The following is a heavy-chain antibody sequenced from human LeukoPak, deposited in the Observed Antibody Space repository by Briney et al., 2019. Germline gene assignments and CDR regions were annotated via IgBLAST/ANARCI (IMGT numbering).Heavy chain of an antibody. CDR2: IGGSGDKT. D-gene: IGHD6-19*01. V-gene: IGHV3-23*01. Sequence: GSLRLSRAAFGFTFNKNGISWVRQAPGKGLEWVSKIGGSGDKTFYADSVKGRFTISRDNSKNMLHLQMSSLTGEDTALYYCVRRGDASSGWGDHDYWGQGALVTVSS. J-gene: IGHJ4*02. CDR3: VRRGDASSGWGDHDY. CDR1: GFTFNKNG.